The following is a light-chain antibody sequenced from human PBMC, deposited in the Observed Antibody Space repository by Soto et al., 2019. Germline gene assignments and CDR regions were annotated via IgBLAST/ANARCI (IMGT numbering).Light chain of an antibody. CDR3: QSYDDSLSVHYV. CDR1: SSNIGSTYD. J-gene: IGLJ1*01. Sequence: QAVVTQPPSVSGAPGQRVTISCTGSSSNIGSTYDVQWYQQLPGTAPKLLIHGNTNRPSGVPDRFSGSKSGTSASLAITGVQAYDEAAYYCQSYDDSLSVHYVFGTGTKLTVL. V-gene: IGLV1-40*01. CDR2: GNT.